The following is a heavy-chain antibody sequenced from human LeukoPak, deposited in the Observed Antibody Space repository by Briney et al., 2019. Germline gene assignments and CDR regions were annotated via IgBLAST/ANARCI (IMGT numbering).Heavy chain of an antibody. CDR3: ARERVGGNYADY. V-gene: IGHV4-59*01. CDR2: IFYSGST. Sequence: PSETLSLTCTVSGGSISPYYWSWVRQSPGKGLEWIAYIFYSGSTNYNPSLKSRVTISLDTSKKQFSLRLSSVTAADTAVYYCARERVGGNYADYWGQGTLVTVSS. J-gene: IGHJ4*02. D-gene: IGHD4-23*01. CDR1: GGSISPYY.